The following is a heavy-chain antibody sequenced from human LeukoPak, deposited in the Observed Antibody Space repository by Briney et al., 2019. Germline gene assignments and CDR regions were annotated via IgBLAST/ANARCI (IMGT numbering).Heavy chain of an antibody. CDR1: GFTFDDYA. CDR3: TKETPRFSMIVGAYFGY. Sequence: PGGSLRLSCAASGFTFDDYAMHWVRQAPGKGLEWVSLISGDGGSTYYADSVKGRFTISRDNSKNSLYLQMNSLRTEDTALYYCTKETPRFSMIVGAYFGYWGQGILVTVSS. J-gene: IGHJ4*02. CDR2: ISGDGGST. V-gene: IGHV3-43*02. D-gene: IGHD3-22*01.